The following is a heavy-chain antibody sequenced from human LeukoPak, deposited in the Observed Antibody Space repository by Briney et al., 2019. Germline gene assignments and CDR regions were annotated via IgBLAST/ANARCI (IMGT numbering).Heavy chain of an antibody. CDR1: GGSISGYY. V-gene: IGHV4-4*07. J-gene: IGHJ4*02. D-gene: IGHD6-13*01. CDR2: IYSSGST. CDR3: ARDSSSWLGVDY. Sequence: SETLSLTCTVPGGSISGYYWSWIRQPAGKGLEWIGRIYSSGSTNYNPSLKSRITMSVDTSKNQFSLKLSSVTAADTALYYCARDSSSWLGVDYWGQGTLVTVSS.